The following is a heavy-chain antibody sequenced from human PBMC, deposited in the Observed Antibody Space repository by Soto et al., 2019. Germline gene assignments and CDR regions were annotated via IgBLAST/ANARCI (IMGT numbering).Heavy chain of an antibody. V-gene: IGHV4-30-2*01. CDR3: ARKNVIRINCYGCHGFDP. Sequence: SETLSLTCAVSGGSISSGDYSWSWIRQPPGKGLEWIGYIYLIGSTYYSPSLKSRVTISIDRSKNQFSLNLSSVTAADTAVYYCARKNVIRINCYGCHGFDPWGQGTLVTVSS. D-gene: IGHD2-2*01. CDR2: IYLIGST. CDR1: GGSISSGDYS. J-gene: IGHJ5*02.